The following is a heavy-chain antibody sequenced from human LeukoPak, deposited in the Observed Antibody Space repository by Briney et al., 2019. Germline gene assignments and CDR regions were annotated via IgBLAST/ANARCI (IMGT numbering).Heavy chain of an antibody. J-gene: IGHJ4*02. D-gene: IGHD6-19*01. Sequence: SETLSLTCTVSGGSISNYYWSWIRQPAGKGLEWIGHIYTSASTNYNPSLKSRVTMSLDTSKNQFSLELNSVTAAGTAAYYCARVDTSGWHYFDDWDQGTLVTVSS. CDR1: GGSISNYY. V-gene: IGHV4-4*07. CDR2: IYTSAST. CDR3: ARVDTSGWHYFDD.